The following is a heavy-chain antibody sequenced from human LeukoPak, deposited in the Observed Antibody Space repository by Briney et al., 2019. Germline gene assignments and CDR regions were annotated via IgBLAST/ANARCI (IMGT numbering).Heavy chain of an antibody. Sequence: SETLSLTCTVSGDSMSSYYWSWIRQPPGKGLEWIGYIYYSGGTNYNPSLKTRVTIEIDTSSDQFSLRLTSVTATDTAVYYCARGGPNSSGFSGDGFDIWGQGTMVTVSS. D-gene: IGHD3-22*01. CDR3: ARGGPNSSGFSGDGFDI. V-gene: IGHV4-59*01. J-gene: IGHJ3*02. CDR1: GDSMSSYY. CDR2: IYYSGGT.